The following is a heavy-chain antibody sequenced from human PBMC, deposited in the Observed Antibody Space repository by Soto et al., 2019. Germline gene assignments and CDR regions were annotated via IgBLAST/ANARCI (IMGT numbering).Heavy chain of an antibody. CDR1: GFTFSSYW. J-gene: IGHJ3*02. V-gene: IGHV3-74*01. D-gene: IGHD4-17*01. CDR3: PRDSDYADAFDI. CDR2: INSDGSST. Sequence: EVQLVESGGGLVQPGGSLRLSCAASGFTFSSYWMHWVRQAPGKGLVWVSRINSDGSSTSYADSVKGRFTISRDNAKNTLYMNMNSLRAEDTAVYYCPRDSDYADAFDIWGQGTMVTVSS.